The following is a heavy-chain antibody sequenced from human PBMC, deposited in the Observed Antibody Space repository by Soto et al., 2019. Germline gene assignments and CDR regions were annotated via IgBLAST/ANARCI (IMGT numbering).Heavy chain of an antibody. CDR1: GFTFSNAW. J-gene: IGHJ6*02. V-gene: IGHV3-15*07. Sequence: GGSLRLSCAASGFTFSNAWMNWVRQAPGKGLEWVGRIKSKTDGGTTDYAAPVKGRFTISRDDSKNTLYLQMNSLKTEDTAVYYCTTAPWGYYYYGMDVWGQGTTVTVSS. CDR2: IKSKTDGGTT. CDR3: TTAPWGYYYYGMDV. D-gene: IGHD3-16*01.